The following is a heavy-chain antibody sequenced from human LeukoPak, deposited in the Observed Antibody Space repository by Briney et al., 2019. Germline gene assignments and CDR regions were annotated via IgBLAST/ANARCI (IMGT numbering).Heavy chain of an antibody. CDR1: GFTFSSHG. D-gene: IGHD1-26*01. V-gene: IGHV3-21*04. J-gene: IGHJ4*02. CDR3: AKGRTLVGGSTRSYDY. CDR2: ISSSSSYI. Sequence: GGSLRLSCAASGFTFSSHGMNWVRQAPGKGLKWVSSISSSSSYIYYADSVKGRVTVSRDNAKNSLFLQMNSLRVEDTAVYYCAKGRTLVGGSTRSYDYWGQGTLVTVSS.